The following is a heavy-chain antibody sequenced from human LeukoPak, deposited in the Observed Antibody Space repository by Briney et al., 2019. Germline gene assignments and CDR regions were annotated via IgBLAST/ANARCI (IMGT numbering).Heavy chain of an antibody. Sequence: GASVKVSCKTSGYTFTGFYIHWVRQAPGQRLEWMGWINPNTGATNFAQKFQGRVTMTTDTSVSTAYMDLRRLRFDDTAVYYCAREGDYNGSGRGDSWGQGTLVTVSS. J-gene: IGHJ4*02. CDR2: INPNTGAT. CDR3: AREGDYNGSGRGDS. V-gene: IGHV1-2*02. CDR1: GYTFTGFY. D-gene: IGHD3-10*01.